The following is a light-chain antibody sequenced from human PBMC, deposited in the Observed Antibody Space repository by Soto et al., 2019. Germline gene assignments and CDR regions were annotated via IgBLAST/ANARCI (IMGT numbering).Light chain of an antibody. CDR3: QSYDSSNWV. V-gene: IGLV6-57*04. J-gene: IGLJ3*02. CDR2: EDN. Sequence: NFMLTQPNSVSESPGKTVTISCTRRSGSIASNYVQWYHQRPGSAPTIVMYEDNQRPSGVPDRFSGSIDRSSNSASLTISGLKTEDEGDFYCQSYDSSNWVFGGWTKLTVL. CDR1: SGSIASNY.